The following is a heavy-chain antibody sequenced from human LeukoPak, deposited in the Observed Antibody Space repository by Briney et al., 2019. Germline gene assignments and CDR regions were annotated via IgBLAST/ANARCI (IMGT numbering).Heavy chain of an antibody. CDR3: ARDTTVTTNDY. CDR2: ISSSGSTI. CDR1: GFTFSSYE. V-gene: IGHV3-48*03. D-gene: IGHD4-11*01. J-gene: IGHJ4*02. Sequence: GRSLRLPCAASGFTFSSYEMNWVRQAPGKGLEWVSYISSSGSTIYYADSVKGRFTISRDNAKNSLYLQMNSLRAEDTAVYYCARDTTVTTNDYWGQGTLVTVSS.